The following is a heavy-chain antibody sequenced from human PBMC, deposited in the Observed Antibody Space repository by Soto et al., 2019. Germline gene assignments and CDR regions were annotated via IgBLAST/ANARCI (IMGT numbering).Heavy chain of an antibody. D-gene: IGHD4-17*01. CDR2: INAGNGNT. J-gene: IGHJ4*01. CDR3: ARNPDYGDYVCLGD. Sequence: ASVKVSCKASGYTFTKNALHWVRQAPGQRPEWMGWINAGNGNTRYSQKFQGRVTITSDTSASTAYMELSSLRSEDTALYYCARNPDYGDYVCLGDWGXGTLVTVSS. CDR1: GYTFTKNA. V-gene: IGHV1-3*01.